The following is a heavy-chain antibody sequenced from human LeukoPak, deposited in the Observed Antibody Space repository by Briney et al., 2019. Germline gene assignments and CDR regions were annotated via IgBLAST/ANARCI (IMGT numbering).Heavy chain of an antibody. CDR2: INSDGSST. CDR1: GFTFSSYW. Sequence: GGSLRLFCAASGFTFSSYWMHWVRHAPGKGLVWVSRINSDGSSTSYADSVKGRFTISRDNAKNTLYLQMNSLRAEDTAVYYCARDVYYYYMDVWGKGTTVTVSS. J-gene: IGHJ6*03. V-gene: IGHV3-74*01. CDR3: ARDVYYYYMDV.